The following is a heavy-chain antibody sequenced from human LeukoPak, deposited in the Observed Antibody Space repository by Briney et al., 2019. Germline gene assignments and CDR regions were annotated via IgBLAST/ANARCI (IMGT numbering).Heavy chain of an antibody. CDR1: GVSISSFS. Sequence: SETLSLTCTVSGVSISSFSWTWIRQPAGKGLECLGRLYTSGSTDYNPSLKSRVTISVDTSKNQFSLKLSSVTAADTAVYYCARDGVTIFGVVISRIFDYWGQGTLVTVSS. J-gene: IGHJ4*02. V-gene: IGHV4-4*07. CDR2: LYTSGST. D-gene: IGHD3-3*01. CDR3: ARDGVTIFGVVISRIFDY.